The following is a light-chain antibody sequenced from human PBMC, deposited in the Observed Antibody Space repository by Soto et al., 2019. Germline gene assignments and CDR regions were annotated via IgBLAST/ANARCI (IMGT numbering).Light chain of an antibody. Sequence: DIVMTQSPLSLPVTPGEPASISCRSSQSLLHSNGYSYLDWYLQKPGQSPQLLIYLGSNRASGVPDRFSGSGSGTDFTLKISRVEAEDVGVYYCMQGTHWPRTFGGGTKVDIK. J-gene: IGKJ4*01. CDR1: QSLLHSNGYSY. CDR3: MQGTHWPRT. CDR2: LGS. V-gene: IGKV2-28*01.